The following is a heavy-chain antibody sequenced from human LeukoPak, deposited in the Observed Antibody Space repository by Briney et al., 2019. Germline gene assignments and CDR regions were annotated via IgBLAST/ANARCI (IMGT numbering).Heavy chain of an antibody. J-gene: IGHJ4*02. Sequence: GRSLRLSCAASRFTFSNYGMHWVRQAPGKGLEWVAIISYDGSNKYYADSVRGRFTISRDNSKNALYLQMNSLRVEDSAVYYCAKTGNYNGNGFDYWGQGTLVTVSS. CDR2: ISYDGSNK. CDR3: AKTGNYNGNGFDY. CDR1: RFTFSNYG. V-gene: IGHV3-30*18. D-gene: IGHD1-20*01.